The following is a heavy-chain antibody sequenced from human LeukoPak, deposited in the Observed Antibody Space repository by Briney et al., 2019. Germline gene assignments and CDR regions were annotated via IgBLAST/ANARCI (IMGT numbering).Heavy chain of an antibody. D-gene: IGHD5-24*01. CDR3: ARETPRRGETRDGYR. Sequence: GGSLRLSCAASGFTFSSYSMDWVRQVPGKGLECLANIKEDGSETYYADSVKGRFTISRDNPKNLLFLQINSLRVEDTAVYYCARETPRRGETRDGYRWGQGTVVTVSS. V-gene: IGHV3-7*01. CDR1: GFTFSSYS. CDR2: IKEDGSET. J-gene: IGHJ4*02.